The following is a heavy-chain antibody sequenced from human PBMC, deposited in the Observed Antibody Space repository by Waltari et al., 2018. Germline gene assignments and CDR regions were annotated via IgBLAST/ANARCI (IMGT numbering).Heavy chain of an antibody. CDR3: VRRPLEGGWYGDY. CDR2: ITSNGGST. V-gene: IGHV3-64D*06. J-gene: IGHJ4*02. CDR1: GFTFSRQG. D-gene: IGHD6-19*01. Sequence: EVQLVESGGGLVQPGGSLRLSCSVSGFTFSRQGMQGVRTAPGKGLEYVSAITSNGGSTYHADSVKGRFTISRDNSKDTLYLQMSSLRPEDTAVYYCVRRPLEGGWYGDYWGQGTLVTVSS.